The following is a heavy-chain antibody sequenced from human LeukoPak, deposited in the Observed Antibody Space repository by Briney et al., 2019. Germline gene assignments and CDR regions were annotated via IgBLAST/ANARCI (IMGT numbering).Heavy chain of an antibody. CDR1: GYTFTSYG. V-gene: IGHV1-2*06. Sequence: ASVKVSCKASGYTFTSYGISWVRQAPGQGLEWMGRINPNSGGTNYAQKFQGRVTMTRDTSISTAYMELSRLRSDDTAVYYCASIGPHTYYYGSGSPDYWGQGTLVTVSS. CDR2: INPNSGGT. D-gene: IGHD3-10*01. J-gene: IGHJ4*02. CDR3: ASIGPHTYYYGSGSPDY.